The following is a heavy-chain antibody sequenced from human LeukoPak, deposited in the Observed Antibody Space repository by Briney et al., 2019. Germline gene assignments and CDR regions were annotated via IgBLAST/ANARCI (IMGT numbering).Heavy chain of an antibody. V-gene: IGHV1-2*02. D-gene: IGHD5-24*01. CDR2: VTPSGGT. J-gene: IGHJ4*02. Sequence: ASVKVSCKASGYTFTSYAMHRVRQAPGQGLEWMGWVTPSGGTNYPQKFQGRVAITRDTSITTAHMDLSRLTSDDTAVYYCARDRYGDGFGHFDYWGQGALVTV. CDR3: ARDRYGDGFGHFDY. CDR1: GYTFTSYA.